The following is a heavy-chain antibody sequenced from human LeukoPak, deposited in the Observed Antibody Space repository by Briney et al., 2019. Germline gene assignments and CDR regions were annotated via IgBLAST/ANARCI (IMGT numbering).Heavy chain of an antibody. D-gene: IGHD3-22*01. Sequence: GGSLRLSCAASGFTFSSYCMHWVRQAPGKGLVWVSRINSDGSSTSYADSVKGRFTISRDNAKNTLYLQMNSLRAEDTAVYYCARVNGYYYDSSGYYSGIYYFDYWGQGTLVTVSS. J-gene: IGHJ4*02. CDR3: ARVNGYYYDSSGYYSGIYYFDY. CDR2: INSDGSST. V-gene: IGHV3-74*01. CDR1: GFTFSSYC.